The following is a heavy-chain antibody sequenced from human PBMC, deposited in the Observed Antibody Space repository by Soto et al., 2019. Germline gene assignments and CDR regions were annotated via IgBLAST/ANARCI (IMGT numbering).Heavy chain of an antibody. CDR1: GFTFSAYS. CDR2: ISSSSTYI. D-gene: IGHD2-21*01. J-gene: IGHJ4*02. Sequence: GGSLRLSCVASGFTFSAYSMNWVRQAPGQGLEWVSSISSSSTYIYYADSLKGRFTISRDNAKSSLFLQMNSLGVDDTAVYSCVRGGGGGLFEHWGQGVLVTVSS. CDR3: VRGGGGGLFEH. V-gene: IGHV3-21*06.